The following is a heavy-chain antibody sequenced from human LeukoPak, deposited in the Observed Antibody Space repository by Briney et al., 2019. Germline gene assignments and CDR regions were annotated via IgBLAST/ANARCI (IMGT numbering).Heavy chain of an antibody. J-gene: IGHJ4*02. CDR2: IRSKASGGTT. D-gene: IGHD3-3*01. CDR3: TRGPTESYWIFGMVKTDQYYFDY. Sequence: PGGSLRLSRTAFGFTFGHYVMCWVRQAPGEGLEWVGFIRSKASGGTTEYAASVEGRFTISRDESKRIAYLQMNSLKTEDTAVYYCTRGPTESYWIFGMVKTDQYYFDYWGQGTLVTVSS. CDR1: GFTFGHYV. V-gene: IGHV3-49*04.